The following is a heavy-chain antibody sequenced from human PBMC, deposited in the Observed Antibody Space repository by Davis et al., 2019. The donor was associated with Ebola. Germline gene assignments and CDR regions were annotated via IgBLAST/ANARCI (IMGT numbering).Heavy chain of an antibody. CDR3: ARAAGSYYYDSSGYYTGWYFDL. CDR1: GFTFTDHY. V-gene: IGHV3-72*01. CDR2: TRNKANSYTT. Sequence: GGSLRLSCAASGFTFTDHYMDWVRQAPGKGLEWVGRTRNKANSYTTEYAASVKGRFTISRDDSKNSLYLQMNSLKSEDTAVYYCARAAGSYYYDSSGYYTGWYFDLWGRGTLVTVSS. J-gene: IGHJ2*01. D-gene: IGHD3-22*01.